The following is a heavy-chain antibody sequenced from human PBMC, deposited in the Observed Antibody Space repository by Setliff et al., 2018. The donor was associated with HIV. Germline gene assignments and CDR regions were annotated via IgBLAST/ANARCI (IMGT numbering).Heavy chain of an antibody. CDR3: ARRGRNYGDPISFMDV. J-gene: IGHJ6*03. Sequence: GASVKVSCKSSGYTFTGYYMHWVRQAPGQGLEWMGWISGYNGDTNYAQKLQGRVTMTTDTSTNTAYMELGSLRSDDTAVYYCARRGRNYGDPISFMDVWGKGTTVTVSS. D-gene: IGHD4-17*01. CDR2: ISGYNGDT. V-gene: IGHV1-18*04. CDR1: GYTFTGYY.